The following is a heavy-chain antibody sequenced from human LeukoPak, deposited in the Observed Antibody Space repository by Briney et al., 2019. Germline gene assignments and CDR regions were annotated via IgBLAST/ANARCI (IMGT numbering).Heavy chain of an antibody. CDR1: GGSISSGDYY. J-gene: IGHJ4*02. Sequence: PSETLSLTCTVSGGSISSGDYYWSWIRQPPGKGLEWIGYIYYSGGTYYNPSLKSRVTISVDTSKNQFSLKLSSVTAADTAVYYCARGGDSSSWGFDYWGQGTLVTVSS. V-gene: IGHV4-30-4*01. D-gene: IGHD6-13*01. CDR3: ARGGDSSSWGFDY. CDR2: IYYSGGT.